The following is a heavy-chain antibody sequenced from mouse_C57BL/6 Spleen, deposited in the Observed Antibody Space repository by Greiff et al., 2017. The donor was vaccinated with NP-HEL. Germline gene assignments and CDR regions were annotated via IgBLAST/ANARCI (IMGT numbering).Heavy chain of an antibody. D-gene: IGHD2-3*01. V-gene: IGHV5-17*01. CDR1: GFTFSDYG. CDR3: ARIYDGYYVRAMDY. CDR2: ISSGSSTI. Sequence: EVQLVESGGGLVKPGGSLKLSCAASGFTFSDYGMHWVRQAPEKGLEWVAYISSGSSTIYYADTVKGRFTISRDNAKNTLFLQMTSLRSEDTAMYYCARIYDGYYVRAMDYWGQGTSVTVSS. J-gene: IGHJ4*01.